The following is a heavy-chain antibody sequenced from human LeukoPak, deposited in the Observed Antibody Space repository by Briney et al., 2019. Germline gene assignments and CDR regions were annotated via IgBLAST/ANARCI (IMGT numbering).Heavy chain of an antibody. J-gene: IGHJ4*02. CDR1: GFTFDDYA. CDR3: AKERVPAAMLDYFDY. V-gene: IGHV3-43*02. CDR2: ISGDGGST. D-gene: IGHD2-2*01. Sequence: PGGSLLLSCAASGFTFDDYAMHWVRPAPGKGLEWVSLISGDGGSTYYADSVKGRFTISRDNSKNSLYLQMNSLRTEDTALYYCAKERVPAAMLDYFDYWGQGTLVTVSS.